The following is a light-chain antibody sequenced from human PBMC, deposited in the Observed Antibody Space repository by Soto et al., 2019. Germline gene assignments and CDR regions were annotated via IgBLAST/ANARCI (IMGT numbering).Light chain of an antibody. Sequence: EIVLTQSPATLSLSPGERATLSCRASQSVSSYLAWYQQKPGQAPRLLIYDASNRATGIPARFSGSGSGTDFTLTISSLEPEDFAVYYCQQRSNWRCNFGQGTRLEIK. J-gene: IGKJ5*01. CDR1: QSVSSY. CDR3: QQRSNWRCN. V-gene: IGKV3-11*01. CDR2: DAS.